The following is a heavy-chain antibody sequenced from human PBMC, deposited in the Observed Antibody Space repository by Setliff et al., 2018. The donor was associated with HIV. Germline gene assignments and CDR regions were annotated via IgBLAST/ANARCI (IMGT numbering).Heavy chain of an antibody. CDR2: IYYSGST. J-gene: IGHJ4*02. V-gene: IGHV4-31*03. Sequence: SETLSLTCTVSGGSISSGGYYWSWIRQHPGKGLEWIGYIYYSGSTYYNPSLKSRVTISVDTSKNQFSLKLSSVTAADTAVYYCARGVGATRVPREYYFDYWGQGTLVTVSS. CDR3: ARGVGATRVPREYYFDY. CDR1: GGSISSGGYY. D-gene: IGHD1-26*01.